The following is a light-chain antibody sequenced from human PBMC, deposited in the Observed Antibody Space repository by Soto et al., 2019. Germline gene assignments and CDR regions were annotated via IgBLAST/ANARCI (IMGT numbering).Light chain of an antibody. CDR3: QQSYDMPPT. CDR1: ETVSKS. CDR2: ATS. V-gene: IGKV1-39*01. Sequence: IQMTQSPSTLPASAGDRVTITCRASETVSKSLNWYRQRPGRAPELLVYATSHLQNGVPSRFSGSGSGTAFTLAISSLQPEDFATYYCQQSYDMPPTFGQGTRVEI. J-gene: IGKJ1*01.